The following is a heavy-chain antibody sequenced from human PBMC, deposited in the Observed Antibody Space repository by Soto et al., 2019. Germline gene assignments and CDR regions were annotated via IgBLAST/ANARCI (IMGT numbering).Heavy chain of an antibody. D-gene: IGHD3-10*01. V-gene: IGHV1-69*02. CDR3: ARSYGSGSRPFDY. CDR2: IIPILGMS. Sequence: QVHLLQSGAEMKKPGSSVKVSCTAFGGTFTSYTFNWVRQAPGQRLEWMGRIIPILGMSSSAHNFQVRLTMIADKSTNTSYMVLSSLTSDDTAIYYCARSYGSGSRPFDYWGQGTLVTVSS. J-gene: IGHJ4*02. CDR1: GGTFTSYT.